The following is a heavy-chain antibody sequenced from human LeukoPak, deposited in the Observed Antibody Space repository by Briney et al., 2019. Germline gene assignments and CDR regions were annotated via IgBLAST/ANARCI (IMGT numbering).Heavy chain of an antibody. CDR2: INPNSGGT. J-gene: IGHJ4*02. CDR3: ARDLLGYCSSTSCSIDY. D-gene: IGHD2-2*01. Sequence: ASVKVSCKASGYTFTGYYMHWVRQAPGQGLEWMGWINPNSGGTNYAQKFQGRVTMTRDTPISTAYMELSRLRSDDTAVYYCARDLLGYCSSTSCSIDYWGQGTLVTVSS. V-gene: IGHV1-2*02. CDR1: GYTFTGYY.